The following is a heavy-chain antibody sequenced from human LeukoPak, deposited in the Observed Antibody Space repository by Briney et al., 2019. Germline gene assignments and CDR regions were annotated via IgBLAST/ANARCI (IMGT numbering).Heavy chain of an antibody. Sequence: GGSLRLSCAASGFTFSYFWKSWVRQAPGKGLEWVANINEHGNQKYYVDSLNGRFTIFRDNDKNSLFLQMDSLKDEDTAVYYCARDRDFARDYWGLGALVTVSS. CDR2: INEHGNQK. D-gene: IGHD2-21*01. J-gene: IGHJ4*02. CDR1: GFTFSYFW. V-gene: IGHV3-7*01. CDR3: ARDRDFARDY.